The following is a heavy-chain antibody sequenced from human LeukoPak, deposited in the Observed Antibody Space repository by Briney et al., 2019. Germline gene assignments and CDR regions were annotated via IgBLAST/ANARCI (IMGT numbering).Heavy chain of an antibody. CDR2: IYYRGST. CDR3: ARDLGYHFDF. CDR1: GGSISTYY. Sequence: PSETLSLTCTVSGGSISTYYWSWIRQPPGKGLEWIGYIYYRGSTNYNPSLKSRVTISVDTSKNQFSLKLSSVTAADTAVYYCARDLGYHFDFWGQGTLVTVSS. D-gene: IGHD5-18*01. V-gene: IGHV4-59*01. J-gene: IGHJ4*02.